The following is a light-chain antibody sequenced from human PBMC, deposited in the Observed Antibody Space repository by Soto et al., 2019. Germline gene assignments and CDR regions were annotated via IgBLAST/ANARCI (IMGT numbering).Light chain of an antibody. J-gene: IGLJ3*02. CDR2: GNN. CDR1: SSNIGAAYD. CDR3: QSYDSSLSGWV. Sequence: QSVLTQPPSVSGAPGQKVTISCTRSSSNIGAAYDVHWYQHLPGTAPKLLIYGNNNRPSGVPDRFSGSKSGTSASLAITGLQAEDEADYNCQSYDSSLSGWVFGGGTKPTVL. V-gene: IGLV1-40*01.